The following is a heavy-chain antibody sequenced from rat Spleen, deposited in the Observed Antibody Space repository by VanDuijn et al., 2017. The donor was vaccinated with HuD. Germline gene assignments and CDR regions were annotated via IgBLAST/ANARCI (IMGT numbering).Heavy chain of an antibody. CDR1: GFTFSDYY. CDR3: ARQNYYDGSYYSYVMDA. CDR2: TSYDGSTT. V-gene: IGHV5-7*01. Sequence: EVQLVESDGGLVQPGRSLKLSCAASGFTFSDYYMAWVRQAPKKGLEWVATTSYDGSTTNYRGSVKGRFTISRDNAKSTLYLQMDSLRSEDTATYYCARQNYYDGSYYSYVMDAWGQGASVTVSS. J-gene: IGHJ4*01. D-gene: IGHD1-12*02.